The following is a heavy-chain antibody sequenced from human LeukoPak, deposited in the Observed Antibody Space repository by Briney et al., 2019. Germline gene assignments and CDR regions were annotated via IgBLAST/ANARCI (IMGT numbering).Heavy chain of an antibody. CDR1: GFTFSSYG. J-gene: IGHJ4*02. V-gene: IGHV3-33*01. Sequence: PGGSLRLSCAASGFTFSSYGMHWVRQAPGKGLEWVAVIWYDGSNKYYADSVKGRFTISRDNSKNTLYLQMNSLRAEDTAVYYCARDGGYSGYDWRVDYWGQGTLVTVSS. D-gene: IGHD5-12*01. CDR2: IWYDGSNK. CDR3: ARDGGYSGYDWRVDY.